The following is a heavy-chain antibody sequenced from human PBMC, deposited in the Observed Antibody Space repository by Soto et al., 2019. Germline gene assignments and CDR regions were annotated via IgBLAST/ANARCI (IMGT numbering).Heavy chain of an antibody. Sequence: QVQLQESGPGLVKPSQTLSLTCTVSGGSISSGGYYWSWIRQHPGKGLEWIGYIYYSGSTYYNPSLKIRVTTSVDTSKNQFSLKLSSVTAADTAVYYCARSGYSYGPNPLLSWGQGTLVTVSS. V-gene: IGHV4-31*03. CDR2: IYYSGST. D-gene: IGHD5-18*01. CDR3: ARSGYSYGPNPLLS. CDR1: GGSISSGGYY. J-gene: IGHJ5*02.